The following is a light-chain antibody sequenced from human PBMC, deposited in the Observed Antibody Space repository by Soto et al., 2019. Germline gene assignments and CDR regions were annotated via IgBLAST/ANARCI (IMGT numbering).Light chain of an antibody. CDR3: QQYGSSPRT. CDR1: QSVSSSY. V-gene: IGKV3-20*01. J-gene: IGKJ1*01. Sequence: ELVLTQSPGTLSLSPGERATLSCRASQSVSSSYLAWYQQKPGQAPRLLIYGASSRATGIPDRFSGSWSGTDFTLTISRLEPEDIAVYYCQQYGSSPRTFGQGTKVEIK. CDR2: GAS.